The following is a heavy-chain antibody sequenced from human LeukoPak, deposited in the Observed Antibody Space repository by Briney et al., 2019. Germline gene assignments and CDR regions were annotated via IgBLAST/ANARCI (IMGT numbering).Heavy chain of an antibody. Sequence: GGSLRLSCVASGFTFSTYTMSWVRQAPGKGLEWVSYISSGSSTIYYADSVKGRFTISRDNAKNSLYLQMNSLRDEDTAVYYCAKGSGPSKHNWFDPWGQGTLVTVSS. D-gene: IGHD1-26*01. CDR1: GFTFSTYT. CDR2: ISSGSSTI. CDR3: AKGSGPSKHNWFDP. J-gene: IGHJ5*02. V-gene: IGHV3-48*02.